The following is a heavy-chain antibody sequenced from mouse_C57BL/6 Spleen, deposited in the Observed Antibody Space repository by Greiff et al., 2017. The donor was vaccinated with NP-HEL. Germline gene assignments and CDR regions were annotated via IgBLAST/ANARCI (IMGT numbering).Heavy chain of an antibody. Sequence: VQLQQSGAELVRPGASVKLSCKASGYTFTDYYINWVKQRPGQGLEWIARIYPGSGNTYYNEKFKGKATLTAEKSSSTAYMQLSSLTSEDSAVYFCARWSYYGSSGYFDYWGQGTTLTVSS. V-gene: IGHV1-76*01. CDR1: GYTFTDYY. CDR2: IYPGSGNT. CDR3: ARWSYYGSSGYFDY. D-gene: IGHD1-1*01. J-gene: IGHJ2*01.